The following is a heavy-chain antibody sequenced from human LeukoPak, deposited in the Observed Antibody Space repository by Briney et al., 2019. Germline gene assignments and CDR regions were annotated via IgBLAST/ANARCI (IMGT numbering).Heavy chain of an antibody. Sequence: PGGSLRLSCAASGFTYTKHAMHWVRQAPGKGLEWVAVISYDGSNKKYADSVKGRFTISRDSSKNTLYLQMNSLRAEDTAVYYCARTLIEYSVSSCYFDYWGQGTLVTVSS. CDR2: ISYDGSNK. CDR3: ARTLIEYSVSSCYFDY. D-gene: IGHD6-6*01. J-gene: IGHJ4*02. V-gene: IGHV3-30*04. CDR1: GFTYTKHA.